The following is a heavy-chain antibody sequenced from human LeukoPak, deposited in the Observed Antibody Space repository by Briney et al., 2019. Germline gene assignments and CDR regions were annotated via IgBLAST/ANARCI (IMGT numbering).Heavy chain of an antibody. Sequence: GGSLRLSCAASGFTFSIYAMSWVRQAPGKGLEWVSSITSRDGGTFYTDPVKGRFTISRDNSKNMLYLQMNSLRAEDTAIYYCAKDRPNYYESNGDYYRRNGDSWGQGTLVTVSP. CDR2: ITSRDGGT. V-gene: IGHV3-23*01. J-gene: IGHJ5*01. D-gene: IGHD3-22*01. CDR3: AKDRPNYYESNGDYYRRNGDS. CDR1: GFTFSIYA.